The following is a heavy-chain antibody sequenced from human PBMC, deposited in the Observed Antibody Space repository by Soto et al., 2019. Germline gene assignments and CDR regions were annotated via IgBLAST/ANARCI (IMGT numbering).Heavy chain of an antibody. D-gene: IGHD2-2*01. CDR2: IYWDDGK. Sequence: SGPTLVNPTQTLTLTCTFSGFSLSTSGVGVGWIRQPPGKALEWLALIYWDDGKRYSPSLKSRLTITKDTSKNQVVLTMTNMDPVDTATYYCAHFYPSQEVVPAAIGVYFDYWGQGTLVTVSS. CDR3: AHFYPSQEVVPAAIGVYFDY. V-gene: IGHV2-5*02. J-gene: IGHJ4*02. CDR1: GFSLSTSGVG.